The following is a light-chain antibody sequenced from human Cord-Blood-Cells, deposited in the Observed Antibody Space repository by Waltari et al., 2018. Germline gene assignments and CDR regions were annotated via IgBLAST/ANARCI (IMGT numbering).Light chain of an antibody. J-gene: IGLJ2*01. CDR1: SANILAGID. CDR2: GSS. V-gene: IGLV1-40*01. CDR3: QSDDSSLSGVV. Sequence: QSLPTPPPSVSAAPPQRPTISRHGTSANILAGIDAPPYQQLPGTAPKPPICGSSSRPSGVPDRFSGSKSGTSASLAITGLQAEDEAEYYCQSDDSSLSGVVFGGGTKLTVL.